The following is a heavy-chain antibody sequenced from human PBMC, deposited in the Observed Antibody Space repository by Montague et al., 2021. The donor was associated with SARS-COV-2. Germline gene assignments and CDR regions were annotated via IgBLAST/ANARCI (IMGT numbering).Heavy chain of an antibody. J-gene: IGHJ5*02. CDR3: ARLGFVELWLNLGWFDP. CDR2: VHYSGNK. D-gene: IGHD3-16*02. V-gene: IGHV4-39*01. CDR1: RHSSGSERWH. Sequence: SETLSLTCAVYRHSSGSERWHWCGEHPPELQSRERLVSVHYSGNKNYNPYLKSRVTMPVDTSKNQFSLELMSVTAADTAVYYCARLGFVELWLNLGWFDPWGQGTLVTVSS.